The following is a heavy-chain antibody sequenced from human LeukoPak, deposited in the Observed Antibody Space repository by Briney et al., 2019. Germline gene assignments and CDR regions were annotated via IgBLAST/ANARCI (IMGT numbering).Heavy chain of an antibody. D-gene: IGHD6-6*01. V-gene: IGHV4-38-2*02. CDR2: IYHSGST. CDR3: ARVSTPSEYSSSVGYFDY. CDR1: GYSISSGYY. Sequence: SETLSLTCTVSGYSISSGYYWGWIRQPPGKGLEWIGSIYHSGSTYYNPSLKSRVTISVDTSKNQFSLELSSVTAADTAVYYCARVSTPSEYSSSVGYFDYWGQGTLVTVSS. J-gene: IGHJ4*02.